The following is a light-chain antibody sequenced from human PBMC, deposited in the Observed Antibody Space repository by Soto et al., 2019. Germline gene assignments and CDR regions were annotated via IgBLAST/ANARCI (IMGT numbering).Light chain of an antibody. J-gene: IGKJ4*01. Sequence: IQLTQSPSSLSASVGDRVTITCRASQGISSYLAWYQQKPGKAPKLLIYAASTCQSGVPSRFSDSVSGTDFALNLGASRHEDFATYSCQGLNTYSLTLGGGTKGDLK. V-gene: IGKV1-9*01. CDR1: QGISSY. CDR3: QGLNTYSLT. CDR2: AAS.